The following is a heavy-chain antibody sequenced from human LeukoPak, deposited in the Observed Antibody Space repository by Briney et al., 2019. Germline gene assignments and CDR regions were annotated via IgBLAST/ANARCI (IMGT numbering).Heavy chain of an antibody. CDR1: VFTFRSYW. J-gene: IGHJ6*03. CDR3: ARVAHPGYDFWSGYASPYYYMDV. CDR2: IKQEESEK. D-gene: IGHD3-3*01. Sequence: PGGSLTLSRPASVFTFRSYWMRWVRQAPGKGLDWVANIKQEESEKYYVDSVKGRFTISRDNVKNSLYLQMNSLRAEDTAVYYCARVAHPGYDFWSGYASPYYYMDVWGKGTTVTVSS. V-gene: IGHV3-7*01.